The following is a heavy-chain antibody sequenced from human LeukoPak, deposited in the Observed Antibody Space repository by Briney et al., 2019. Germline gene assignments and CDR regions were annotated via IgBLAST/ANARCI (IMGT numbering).Heavy chain of an antibody. V-gene: IGHV3-21*04. CDR1: GFTFSSYS. CDR3: AKGNYHYDSSGFWDVYYYFDS. CDR2: ISSSSSYI. D-gene: IGHD3-22*01. J-gene: IGHJ4*02. Sequence: PGGSLRLSCAASGFTFSSYSMNWVRQAPGKGLEWVSSISSSSSYIYYADSVKGRFTISRDNAKNSLYLQMNSLRAEDTAVYYCAKGNYHYDSSGFWDVYYYFDSWGQGTLVTVSS.